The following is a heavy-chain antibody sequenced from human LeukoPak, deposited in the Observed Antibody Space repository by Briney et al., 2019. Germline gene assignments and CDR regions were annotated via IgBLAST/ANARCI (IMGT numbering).Heavy chain of an antibody. Sequence: SETLSLTCAVNGGAFSDNYWSWIRQPPGKGLEWIGEINHIGTTKYNPSLMRRVTISVDTSKNQFSLKLSSVTAADTAVYYCARGYCSGGSCYSYYYYNYMDVWGKGTTVTVSS. V-gene: IGHV4-34*01. CDR2: INHIGTT. CDR1: GGAFSDNY. J-gene: IGHJ6*03. CDR3: ARGYCSGGSCYSYYYYNYMDV. D-gene: IGHD2-15*01.